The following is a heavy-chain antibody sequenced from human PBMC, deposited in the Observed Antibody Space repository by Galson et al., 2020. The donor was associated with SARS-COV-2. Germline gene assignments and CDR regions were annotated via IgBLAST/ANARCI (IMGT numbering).Heavy chain of an antibody. D-gene: IGHD5-12*01. Sequence: ASETLSLTCTVSRGSTDSPSYYWGWIRQPPGQGLEWIGSIYFNGKSFYNPSLKSRVTISIDTSKNQFYLKLTSVTAADTAVYFCARKEATYDYWGRGVLVTVSS. CDR3: ARKEATYDY. CDR1: RGSTDSPSYY. V-gene: IGHV4-39*07. CDR2: IYFNGKS. J-gene: IGHJ4*02.